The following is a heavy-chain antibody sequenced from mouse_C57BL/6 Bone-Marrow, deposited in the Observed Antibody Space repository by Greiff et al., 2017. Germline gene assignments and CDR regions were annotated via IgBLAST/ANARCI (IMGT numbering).Heavy chain of an antibody. Sequence: QVQLQQSGAELARPGASVKLSCKASGYTFTSYGISWVKQRTGQGLEWIGEIYPRSGNTYYNEKFKGKATLTADKSSSTAYMELRSLTSEDSAVYVCARLFITTVVAYWYFDVWGTGTTVTVSS. CDR1: GYTFTSYG. J-gene: IGHJ1*03. CDR3: ARLFITTVVAYWYFDV. CDR2: IYPRSGNT. D-gene: IGHD1-1*01. V-gene: IGHV1-81*01.